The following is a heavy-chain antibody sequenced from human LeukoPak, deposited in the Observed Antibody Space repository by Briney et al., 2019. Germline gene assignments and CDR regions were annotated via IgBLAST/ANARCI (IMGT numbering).Heavy chain of an antibody. CDR3: ARVALDYYYYGMDV. J-gene: IGHJ6*02. Sequence: GGSLRLSCAASGFTFSSYAMSWVRQAPGKGLEWVSAISGSGGSTYYADSVKGRFTISRDNAKNSLYLQMNSLRAEDTAVYYCARVALDYYYYGMDVWGQGTAVTVSS. V-gene: IGHV3-23*01. CDR1: GFTFSSYA. CDR2: ISGSGGST. D-gene: IGHD1-1*01.